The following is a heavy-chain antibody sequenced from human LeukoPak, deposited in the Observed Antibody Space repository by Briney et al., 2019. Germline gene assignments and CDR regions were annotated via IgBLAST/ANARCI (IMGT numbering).Heavy chain of an antibody. CDR2: ISAYSGNT. V-gene: IGHV1-18*01. D-gene: IGHD2-2*01. CDR3: ARSDRDIVVVPAAMGAYYYYYGMDV. Sequence: GASVKVSCKASGYTFTSYGISWVRQAPGQGLEWMGWISAYSGNTNYAQKLQGRVTMTTDTSTSTAYMELSSLRSEDTAVYYCARSDRDIVVVPAAMGAYYYYYGMDVWGQGTTVTVSS. CDR1: GYTFTSYG. J-gene: IGHJ6*02.